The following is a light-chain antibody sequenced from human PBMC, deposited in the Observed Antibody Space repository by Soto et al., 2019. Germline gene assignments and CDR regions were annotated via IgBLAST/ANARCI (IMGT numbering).Light chain of an antibody. Sequence: QSALAQPASVSGSPGQSITISCTGTSSDVGGYSYVSWYQQHPVKGPKLMIYEVSNRPSGVSNRFSGSKSGNTATLTISGLQAEDEADYYCSSYTSTTTRVFGTGTNVTVL. V-gene: IGLV2-14*03. J-gene: IGLJ1*01. CDR1: SSDVGGYSY. CDR2: EVS. CDR3: SSYTSTTTRV.